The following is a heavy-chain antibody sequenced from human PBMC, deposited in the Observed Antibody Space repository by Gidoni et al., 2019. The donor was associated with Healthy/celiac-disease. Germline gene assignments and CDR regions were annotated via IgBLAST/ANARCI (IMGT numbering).Heavy chain of an antibody. CDR3: VREEGWYFDL. CDR2: IYYSGST. Sequence: QVQLQESGPGLVKPSETLSLTCTVSGGSISSYYWSWIRQPPGKGLEWIGYIYYSGSTNYNPSLKSRVTISVDRSKNQFSLKLSSVTAADTAVYYCVREEGWYFDLWGRGTLVTVSS. V-gene: IGHV4-59*01. J-gene: IGHJ2*01. CDR1: GGSISSYY.